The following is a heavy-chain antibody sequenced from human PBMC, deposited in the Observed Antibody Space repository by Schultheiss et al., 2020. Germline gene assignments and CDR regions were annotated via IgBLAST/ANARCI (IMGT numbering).Heavy chain of an antibody. J-gene: IGHJ6*02. D-gene: IGHD3-10*01. Sequence: SETLSLTCTVSGGSISSYYWSWIRQPPGKGLEWIGYIYYSGSTNYNPSLKSRVTISVDTSKNQFSLKLSSVTAADTAVYYCARDPYGSGSYWAYGMDVWGQGTTVTVSS. CDR2: IYYSGST. V-gene: IGHV4-59*12. CDR1: GGSISSYY. CDR3: ARDPYGSGSYWAYGMDV.